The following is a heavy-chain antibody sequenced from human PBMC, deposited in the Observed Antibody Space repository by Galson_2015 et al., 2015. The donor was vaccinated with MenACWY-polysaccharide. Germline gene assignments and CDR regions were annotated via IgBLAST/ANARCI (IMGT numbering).Heavy chain of an antibody. CDR1: GGSVSGGTYY. J-gene: IGHJ6*02. D-gene: IGHD3-22*01. Sequence: ETLSLTCTVSGGSVSGGTYYWTWIRQPPGKGLEWIGYIDYSGVTKYNPSLKSRVTIGVDTSKTQFSLNLRSVTAADTAVYYCGRDRGDISGYYYGYYGMEVWGQGTTVTVSS. V-gene: IGHV4-61*01. CDR2: IDYSGVT. CDR3: GRDRGDISGYYYGYYGMEV.